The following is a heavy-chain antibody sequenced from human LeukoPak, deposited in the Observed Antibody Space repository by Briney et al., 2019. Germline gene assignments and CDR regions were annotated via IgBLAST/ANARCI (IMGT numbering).Heavy chain of an antibody. Sequence: SQTLSLTCTVSGGSISSGSYYLSWIRQPAGKGLEWIGRIYTSGSTNYNPSLKSRVTISVDTSKNQFSLKLSSVTAADTAVYYCASGTYGSGSYYPYYYYMDVWGKGTTVTVSS. J-gene: IGHJ6*03. D-gene: IGHD3-10*01. CDR2: IYTSGST. V-gene: IGHV4-61*02. CDR3: ASGTYGSGSYYPYYYYMDV. CDR1: GGSISSGSYY.